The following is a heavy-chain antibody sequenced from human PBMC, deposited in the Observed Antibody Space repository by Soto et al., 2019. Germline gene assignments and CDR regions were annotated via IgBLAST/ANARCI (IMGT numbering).Heavy chain of an antibody. Sequence: EVQLVESGGGLVQPGGSLRLSCAASGFSFSTYWMSWVRQAPGRGLEWVANIKPDGGEKYYVASVKGRITISRDNAKNSLHLQMNSLRGEDPAVYYCARAVYNRGWAPDYWGQGTLVTVSS. V-gene: IGHV3-7*04. CDR3: ARAVYNRGWAPDY. J-gene: IGHJ4*02. CDR2: IKPDGGEK. D-gene: IGHD1-20*01. CDR1: GFSFSTYW.